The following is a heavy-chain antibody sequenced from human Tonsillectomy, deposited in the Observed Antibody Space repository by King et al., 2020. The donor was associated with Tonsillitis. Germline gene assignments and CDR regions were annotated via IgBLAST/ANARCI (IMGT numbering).Heavy chain of an antibody. Sequence: VQLQQWGAGLLKPSETLSLTCAVYGGSFSGYYWSWIRRPPGKGLEWIGEINHSGSTNYNPSLKSRVTISVDTSKNQFSLKLSSVTAADTAVYYCARGKRRAVAGTSRCYFDYWGQGTLVTVSS. V-gene: IGHV4-34*01. CDR1: GGSFSGYY. CDR2: INHSGST. J-gene: IGHJ4*02. D-gene: IGHD6-19*01. CDR3: ARGKRRAVAGTSRCYFDY.